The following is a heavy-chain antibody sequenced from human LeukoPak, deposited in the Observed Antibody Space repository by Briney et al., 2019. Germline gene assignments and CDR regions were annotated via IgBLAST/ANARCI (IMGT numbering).Heavy chain of an antibody. Sequence: GGSLRLSCAASGFTFSDYYMSWIRQAPGKGLEWVSYISSSSSYTNYADSVKGRFTISRDNAKNPLYLQMNSLRAEDTAVYYCARVGSMVRGPNYFDYWGQGTLVTVSS. CDR1: GFTFSDYY. D-gene: IGHD3-10*01. CDR2: ISSSSSYT. V-gene: IGHV3-11*06. J-gene: IGHJ4*02. CDR3: ARVGSMVRGPNYFDY.